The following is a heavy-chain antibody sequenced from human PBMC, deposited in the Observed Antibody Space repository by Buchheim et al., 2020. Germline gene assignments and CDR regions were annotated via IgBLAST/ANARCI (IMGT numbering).Heavy chain of an antibody. V-gene: IGHV3-21*01. J-gene: IGHJ4*02. CDR3: ARDMLPGIAVAGTSITDY. Sequence: EVQLVESGGGLVKPGGSLRLSCAASGFTFSSYSMNWVRQAPGKGLEWVSSISSSSSYIYYADSVKGRFTISRDTAKNSLYPQMNSLRAEDTAVYYCARDMLPGIAVAGTSITDYWGQGTL. D-gene: IGHD6-19*01. CDR1: GFTFSSYS. CDR2: ISSSSSYI.